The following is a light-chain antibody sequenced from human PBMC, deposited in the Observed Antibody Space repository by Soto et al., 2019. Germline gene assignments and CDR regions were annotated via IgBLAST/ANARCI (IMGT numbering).Light chain of an antibody. CDR3: QQYTGNSQFA. V-gene: IGKV1-5*03. J-gene: IGKJ3*01. CDR1: QSIKNW. Sequence: DIQMTQSPSTLSASVGDRVTITCRASQSIKNWLAWYQQKPGEAPKLLIYKASTLESGVPSRFSGSGSETEFPLSISCLQLVHVAPYHCQQYTGNSQFAFGAGTKVYIK. CDR2: KAS.